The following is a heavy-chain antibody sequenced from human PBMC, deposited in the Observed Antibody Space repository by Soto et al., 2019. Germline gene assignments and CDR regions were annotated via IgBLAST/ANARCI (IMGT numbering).Heavy chain of an antibody. CDR2: ITNYGGAT. D-gene: IGHD5-12*01. CDR1: GFTFSAYT. J-gene: IGHJ4*02. CDR3: AKDFYDYSGTYGLHFDS. Sequence: PGGSLRLSCSASGFTFSAYTMNWVRQAPGKGLDYIADITNYGGATYYADSVKGRFSVSRDNSKNTLYLQLSSLRTEDTDVYYCAKDFYDYSGTYGLHFDSWGQGSLVTVSS. V-gene: IGHV3-64D*06.